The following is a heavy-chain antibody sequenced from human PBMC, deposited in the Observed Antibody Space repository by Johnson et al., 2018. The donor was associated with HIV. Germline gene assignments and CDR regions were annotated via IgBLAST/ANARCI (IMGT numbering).Heavy chain of an antibody. CDR2: IWYDGSNK. CDR3: AKGYIPAGTARKWDRRDAFDI. J-gene: IGHJ3*02. Sequence: MLLVESGGGVVQPGRSMRLSCAASGFTFSSYGMHWVRQAPGKGLEWVAVIWYDGSNKYYADSVKGRFTLSRDNSKNTLYMQMNSLRAEDTAVYYCAKGYIPAGTARKWDRRDAFDIWGQGTMVTVSS. CDR1: GFTFSSYG. V-gene: IGHV3-33*06. D-gene: IGHD1-7*01.